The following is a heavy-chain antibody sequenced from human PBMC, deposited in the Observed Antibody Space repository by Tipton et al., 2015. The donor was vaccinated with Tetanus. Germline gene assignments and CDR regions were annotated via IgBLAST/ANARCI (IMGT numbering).Heavy chain of an antibody. V-gene: IGHV4-30-4*01. CDR3: ARRLVQNLFDP. J-gene: IGHJ5*02. CDR2: IHHSGLA. D-gene: IGHD3-9*01. CDR1: GDSVSTGNFY. Sequence: LRLSCTVSGDSVSTGNFYWSWIRQPPGKGLEWIAFIHHSGLAFSKPSLKSRVSISIDTSQNQFSLRLTSVTAADTAVYYCARRLVQNLFDPWGQGTLVTVSS.